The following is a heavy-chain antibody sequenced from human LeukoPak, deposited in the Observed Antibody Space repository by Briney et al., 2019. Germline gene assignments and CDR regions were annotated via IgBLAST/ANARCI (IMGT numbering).Heavy chain of an antibody. CDR3: ARDQGSGWYYFDY. Sequence: GGSLRLSCAASGFTFDDYGMSWVRQAPGKGLEWVSGINWNGGSTGYADSVKGRLTISRDNAKNSLYLRMNSLRAEDTALYYCARDQGSGWYYFDYWGQGTLVTVSS. J-gene: IGHJ4*02. CDR1: GFTFDDYG. V-gene: IGHV3-20*04. D-gene: IGHD6-19*01. CDR2: INWNGGST.